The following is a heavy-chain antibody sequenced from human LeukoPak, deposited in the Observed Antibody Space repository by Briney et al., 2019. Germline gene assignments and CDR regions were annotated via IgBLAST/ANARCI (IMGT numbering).Heavy chain of an antibody. CDR1: VYTFTSYD. CDR3: ARGYSYGQS. D-gene: IGHD5-18*01. V-gene: IGHV1-8*01. CDR2: MNPNSGNT. Sequence: RASVTVSLKSSVYTFTSYDINWVRQATGQGLEWMGWMNPNSGNTGYAQKFQGRVTITRNTSISTAYMELSSLRSEDTAVYYCARGYSYGQSWGQGTLVTVSS. J-gene: IGHJ5*02.